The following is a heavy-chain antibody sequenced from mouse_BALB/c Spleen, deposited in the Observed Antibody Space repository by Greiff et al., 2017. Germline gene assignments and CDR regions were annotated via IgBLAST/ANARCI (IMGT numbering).Heavy chain of an antibody. CDR2: IDPYNGGT. J-gene: IGHJ4*01. D-gene: IGHD1-1*01. CDR1: GYSFTDYN. Sequence: VQLQQSGPELVKPGASVKVSCKASGYSFTDYNMYWVKQSHGKSLEWIGYIDPYNGGTSYNQKFKGKATLTVDKSSSTAFMHLNSLTSEDSAVYYCARRFDYYGSSPYYAMDYWGQGTSVTVSS. V-gene: IGHV1S135*01. CDR3: ARRFDYYGSSPYYAMDY.